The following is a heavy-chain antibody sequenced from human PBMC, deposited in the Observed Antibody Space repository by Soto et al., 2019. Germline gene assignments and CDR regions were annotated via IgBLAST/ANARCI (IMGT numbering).Heavy chain of an antibody. V-gene: IGHV4-59*01. J-gene: IGHJ5*02. D-gene: IGHD5-18*01. CDR3: AREEYSYGPSWNWFDP. CDR1: GGSISSYY. Sequence: PSETLSLTCTVSGGSISSYYWSWIRQPPGKGLEWIGYISYNGSTNYNPSLKSRVTISVDTSKNQFSLKLSSVTAADTAVYYCAREEYSYGPSWNWFDPWGQGTLVTVSS. CDR2: ISYNGST.